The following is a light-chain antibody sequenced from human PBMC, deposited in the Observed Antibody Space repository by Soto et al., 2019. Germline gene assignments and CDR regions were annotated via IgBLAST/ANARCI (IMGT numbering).Light chain of an antibody. CDR3: QQRSHWPRNT. Sequence: EIVLTQSPATVSLSPGERATLSCRASQSVSRHLAWYQQKPGQPPRPLIYDISNRDTGIPARFSGSGSGTDFTLTISSLEPEDSAVYYCQQRSHWPRNTLGQGTKLEIK. CDR2: DIS. J-gene: IGKJ2*01. V-gene: IGKV3-11*01. CDR1: QSVSRH.